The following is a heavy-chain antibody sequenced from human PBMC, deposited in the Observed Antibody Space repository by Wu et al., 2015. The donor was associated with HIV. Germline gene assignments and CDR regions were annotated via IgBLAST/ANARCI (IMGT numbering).Heavy chain of an antibody. CDR1: GYTLIDLS. Sequence: QVQLVQSGAEVKKDGASVKVSCKVSGYTLIDLSIHWVRQSPGKGLEWMGGFDPRNGETVNAQRYQGRLTMTEVTSTDTAYMEVSSLRSEDTAVYYCATFPLKTVSATPYYFYYWGQGTLVTVSS. CDR2: FDPRNGET. J-gene: IGHJ4*02. D-gene: IGHD1-26*01. V-gene: IGHV1-24*01. CDR3: ATFPLKTVSATPYYFYY.